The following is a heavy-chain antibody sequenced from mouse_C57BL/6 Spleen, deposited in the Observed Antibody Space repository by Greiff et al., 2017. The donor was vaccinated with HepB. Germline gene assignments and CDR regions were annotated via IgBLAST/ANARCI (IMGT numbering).Heavy chain of an antibody. CDR2: ISYDGSN. V-gene: IGHV3-6*01. Sequence: ESGPGLVKPSQSLSLSCSVTGYSITSGYYWNWIRQFPGNKLEWMGYISYDGSNNYNPSLKNRISITRDTSKNQFFLKLNSVTTEDTATYYCAREPPSTVVAHWYFDVWGTGTTVTVSS. CDR3: AREPPSTVVAHWYFDV. D-gene: IGHD1-1*01. CDR1: GYSITSGYY. J-gene: IGHJ1*03.